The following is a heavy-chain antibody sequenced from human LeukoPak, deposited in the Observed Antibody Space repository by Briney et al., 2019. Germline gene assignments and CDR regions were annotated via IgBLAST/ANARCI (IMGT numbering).Heavy chain of an antibody. CDR2: INRDGSQK. Sequence: GGSLRLSCAASGFSLSAYWMTWVRQAPGKGLEWVANINRDGSQKNHVDSVKGRFTISRDNAKNSLYLQMNSLRAEDTAVYYCARAVGNWGQGRDYFDYWGQGTLVTVSS. CDR3: ARAVGNWGQGRDYFDY. D-gene: IGHD7-27*01. J-gene: IGHJ4*02. V-gene: IGHV3-7*04. CDR1: GFSLSAYW.